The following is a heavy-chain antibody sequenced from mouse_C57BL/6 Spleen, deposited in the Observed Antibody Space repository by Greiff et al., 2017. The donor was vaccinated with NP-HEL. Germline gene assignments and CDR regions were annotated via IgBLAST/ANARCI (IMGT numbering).Heavy chain of an antibody. V-gene: IGHV2-2*01. CDR1: GFSLTSYG. D-gene: IGHD1-1*01. Sequence: QVQLQQSGPGLVQPSQSLSITCTASGFSLTSYGVHWVRQSPGKGLEWLGVIWSGGSTDYNAAFISRLSISKDNSKSQVFFKMNSLQADDTALYYCARNRAYYEANYFGYWGQGTTLTVSS. CDR3: ARNRAYYEANYFGY. J-gene: IGHJ2*01. CDR2: IWSGGST.